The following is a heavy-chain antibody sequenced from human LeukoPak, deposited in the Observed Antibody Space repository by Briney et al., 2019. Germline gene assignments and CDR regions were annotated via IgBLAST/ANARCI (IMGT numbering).Heavy chain of an antibody. CDR3: ARELKKGIARITIFGVVRGRGDAFDI. CDR1: GGSISSSSYY. D-gene: IGHD3-3*01. V-gene: IGHV4-39*07. J-gene: IGHJ3*02. Sequence: SETLSLTCTVSGGSISSSSYYWGWIRQPPGKGLEWIGSIYYSGSTYYNPSLKSRVTISVDTSKNQFSLKLSSVTATDTAVYYCARELKKGIARITIFGVVRGRGDAFDIWGQGTMVTVSS. CDR2: IYYSGST.